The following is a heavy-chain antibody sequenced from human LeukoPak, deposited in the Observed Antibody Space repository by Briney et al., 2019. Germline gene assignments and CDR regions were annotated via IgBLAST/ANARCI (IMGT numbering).Heavy chain of an antibody. V-gene: IGHV1-18*01. J-gene: IGHJ4*02. CDR3: ARGDILTGYYYFDY. Sequence: ASVKVSCKASGYTFTSYGISWVRQAPGQGLEWMGWISAYNGNTNYAQKLQGRVTMTTDTSTSTAYMELRSLRSEDTAVYYCARGDILTGYYYFDYWGQGTLVTVSS. D-gene: IGHD3-9*01. CDR1: GYTFTSYG. CDR2: ISAYNGNT.